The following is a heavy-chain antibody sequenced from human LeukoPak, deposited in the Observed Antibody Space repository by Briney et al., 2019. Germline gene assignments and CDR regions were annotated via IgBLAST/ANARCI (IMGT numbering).Heavy chain of an antibody. J-gene: IGHJ4*02. CDR1: GGTFSSYA. Sequence: ASVKVSCKASGGTFSSYAISWVRQAPGQGLEWMGGIIPIFGTANYAQKVQGRVTITADESTSTAYMELSRLRDEDTAVYYCARDGGGISSGWSPLDKRRQIRQKMTNWGQGTLVTVSS. CDR2: IIPIFGTA. D-gene: IGHD6-19*01. V-gene: IGHV1-69*01. CDR3: ARDGGGISSGWSPLDKRRQIRQKMTN.